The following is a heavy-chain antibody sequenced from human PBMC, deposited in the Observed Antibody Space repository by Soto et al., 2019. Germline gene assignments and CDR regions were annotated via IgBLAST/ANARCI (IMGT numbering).Heavy chain of an antibody. J-gene: IGHJ4*02. V-gene: IGHV4-4*07. D-gene: IGHD5-18*01. Sequence: AETLSLTCTVSGGSINTFYWSWVRQPAGKGLEWIGRIFSSGSTSFNPSLKSRVTISVDTSKNQFSFKLSSVTAADTAVYYCAGRYSYGSFFDYWGQGALVTVSS. CDR3: AGRYSYGSFFDY. CDR2: IFSSGST. CDR1: GGSINTFY.